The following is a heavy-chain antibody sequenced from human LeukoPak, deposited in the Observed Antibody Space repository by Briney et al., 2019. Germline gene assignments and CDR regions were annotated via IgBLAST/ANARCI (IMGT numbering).Heavy chain of an antibody. Sequence: ASVKVSCKASGYTFTSYYMHWVRQAPGQGLEWMGIINPSGGSTSYAQKFQGRVTMTRDTSTSTVYMELSSLRSEDTAVYYCARVSGGLRFDGGAFDIWGQGTMVTVSS. D-gene: IGHD5-12*01. CDR1: GYTFTSYY. CDR3: ARVSGGLRFDGGAFDI. J-gene: IGHJ3*02. V-gene: IGHV1-46*01. CDR2: INPSGGST.